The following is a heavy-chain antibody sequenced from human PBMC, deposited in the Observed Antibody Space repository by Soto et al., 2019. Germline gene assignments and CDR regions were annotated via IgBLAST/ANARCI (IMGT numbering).Heavy chain of an antibody. J-gene: IGHJ5*02. V-gene: IGHV4-30-4*01. CDR1: GGSISSGDYY. CDR2: IYYSGST. Sequence: QVQLQESGPGLVKPSQTLSLTCTVSGGSISSGDYYWSWIRQPPGKGLEWIGYIYYSGSTNYNPSLNSRVTISVDTSKNQFSPNLSSVTAADTAMYYCARAGVATIYPGNNWFDPWGQGTLVTVSS. CDR3: ARAGVATIYPGNNWFDP. D-gene: IGHD5-12*01.